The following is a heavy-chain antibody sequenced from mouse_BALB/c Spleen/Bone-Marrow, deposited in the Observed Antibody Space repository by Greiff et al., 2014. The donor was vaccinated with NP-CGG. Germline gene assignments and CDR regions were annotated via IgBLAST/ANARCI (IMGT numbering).Heavy chain of an antibody. CDR1: GYTFTRYW. D-gene: IGHD2-4*01. CDR2: LNPSNGHT. J-gene: IGHJ2*01. Sequence: VKLMESGAELLKPGTSVKLSCKASGYTFTRYWMHWVKQRPGQGLEWIGELNPSNGHTNYNGKFKNKATVTVDKSSCTAYMQLSSLTSEDSAVYYCARMITTRGFDYWGQGTTLTVSS. V-gene: IGHV1S81*02. CDR3: ARMITTRGFDY.